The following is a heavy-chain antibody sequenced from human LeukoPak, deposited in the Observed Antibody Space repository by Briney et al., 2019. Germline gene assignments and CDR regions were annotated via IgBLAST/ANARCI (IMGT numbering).Heavy chain of an antibody. D-gene: IGHD5-12*01. CDR1: GFTFSSYA. J-gene: IGHJ4*02. CDR3: AKVGWLRNYFDY. Sequence: GGSLRLSCAASGFTFSSYAMSWVRQAPGKGLEWVSGISGSGAAPTYADSVKGRFTISRDNSMNTLYLQMNSLRAEDTAVYYCAKVGWLRNYFDYWGQGTLVTVSS. V-gene: IGHV3-23*01. CDR2: ISGSGAAP.